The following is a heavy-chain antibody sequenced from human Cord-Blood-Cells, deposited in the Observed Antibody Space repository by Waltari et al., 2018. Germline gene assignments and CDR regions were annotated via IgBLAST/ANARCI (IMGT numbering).Heavy chain of an antibody. V-gene: IGHV4-34*01. J-gene: IGHJ4*02. CDR1: GGPFSGYY. CDR2: INHSGSA. Sequence: QVQLQQWGAGLLKPSETLSLPCAVHGGPFSGYYWSWLRQHPGKRLEWVGEINHSGSASYNPSLKSRVTISVDTSKNQFSLKLSSVTAADTAVYYCARGGAPNYYDSSGYYYRWGQGTLVTVSS. CDR3: ARGGAPNYYDSSGYYYR. D-gene: IGHD3-22*01.